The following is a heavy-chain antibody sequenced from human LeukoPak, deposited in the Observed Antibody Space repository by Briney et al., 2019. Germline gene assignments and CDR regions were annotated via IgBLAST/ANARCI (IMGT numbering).Heavy chain of an antibody. J-gene: IGHJ3*02. CDR1: GGSISSYY. V-gene: IGHV4-4*09. D-gene: IGHD1-26*01. CDR3: ARLGELGGFDI. Sequence: SETLSLTCTVSGGSISSYYWSWIRQPPGKGLEWIGYIYTSGSTNYIPSLKSRVTISVDTSKNQFSLKLSSVTAADTAVYYCARLGELGGFDIWGQGTMVTVSS. CDR2: IYTSGST.